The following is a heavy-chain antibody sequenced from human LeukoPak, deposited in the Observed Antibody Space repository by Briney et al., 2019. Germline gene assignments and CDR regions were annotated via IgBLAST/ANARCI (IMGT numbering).Heavy chain of an antibody. V-gene: IGHV1-2*02. Sequence: ASVKVSCKASGYTFTGYYMHWVRQAPGQGLEWMGWINPNSGGTNYAQKFQGRVTMTRDMSTSTVYMELSSLRSEDTAVYYCARERVDILSGYDGLFDYWGQGTLVTVSS. D-gene: IGHD5-12*01. CDR3: ARERVDILSGYDGLFDY. CDR1: GYTFTGYY. CDR2: INPNSGGT. J-gene: IGHJ4*02.